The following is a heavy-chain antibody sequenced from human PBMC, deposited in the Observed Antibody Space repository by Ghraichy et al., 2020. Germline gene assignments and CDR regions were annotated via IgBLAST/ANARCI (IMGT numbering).Heavy chain of an antibody. V-gene: IGHV1-8*01. J-gene: IGHJ4*02. D-gene: IGHD3-3*01. CDR3: ARWTSYYDFWSGYGGMGY. CDR2: MNPNSGNT. CDR1: GYTFTSYD. Sequence: ASVKVSCKASGYTFTSYDINWVRQATGQGLEWMGWMNPNSGNTGYAQKFQGRVTMTRNTSISTAYMELSSLRSEDTAVYYCARWTSYYDFWSGYGGMGYWGQGTLVTVSS.